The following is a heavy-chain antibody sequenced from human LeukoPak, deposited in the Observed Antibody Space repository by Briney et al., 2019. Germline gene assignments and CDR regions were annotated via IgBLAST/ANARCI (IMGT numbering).Heavy chain of an antibody. CDR2: IYYSGST. Sequence: PSETLSLSCTVSGGSISSSSYYWGWIRQPPGKGVERIGSIYYSGSTYYNPSLKSRVTISVDTSKNQFSLKLSSVTAADTAVYYCARQGVGDAFDIWGQGTMVTVSS. V-gene: IGHV4-39*01. J-gene: IGHJ3*02. CDR3: ARQGVGDAFDI. CDR1: GGSISSSSYY. D-gene: IGHD2-8*01.